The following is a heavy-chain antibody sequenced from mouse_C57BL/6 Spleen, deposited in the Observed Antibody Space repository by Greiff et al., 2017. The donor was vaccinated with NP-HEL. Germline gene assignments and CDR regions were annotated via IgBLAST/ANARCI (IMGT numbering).Heavy chain of an antibody. CDR2: IYPGDGDT. J-gene: IGHJ1*03. CDR3: ARMGYSKGYFDV. CDR1: GYAFSSSW. V-gene: IGHV1-82*01. Sequence: QVQLQQSGPELVKAGASVKISCKASGYAFSSSWMNWVKQRPGKGLEWIGRIYPGDGDTNYNGKFKGKATLTADKSSSTAYMQLSSLTSEDSAVYFCARMGYSKGYFDVWGTGTTVTVSS. D-gene: IGHD2-5*01.